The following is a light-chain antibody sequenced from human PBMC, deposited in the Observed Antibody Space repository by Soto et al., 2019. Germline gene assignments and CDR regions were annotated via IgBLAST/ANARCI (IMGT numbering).Light chain of an antibody. J-gene: IGLJ1*01. V-gene: IGLV1-47*02. CDR3: AAWDDSLSGYV. CDR2: SNK. CDR1: SSNIGSNY. Sequence: QSVLTQPPSASGTPGQRVTISCSGSSSNIGSNYVYWYQQLPGTAPKLLIYSNKQRPSGVPDRFSGSKSGTSASLAISGLRSEDEADYYWAAWDDSLSGYVFGTGTQLTVL.